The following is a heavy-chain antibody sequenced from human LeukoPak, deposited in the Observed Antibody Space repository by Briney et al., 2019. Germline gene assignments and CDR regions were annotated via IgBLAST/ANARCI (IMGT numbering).Heavy chain of an antibody. V-gene: IGHV3-30*01. J-gene: IGHJ4*02. CDR2: ISYDGSNK. Sequence: PGGSLRLSCAASGFTFSSYAMHWVRQAPGKGVEWVAVISYDGSNKYYADSVKGRFTISRDNSKNTLYLQMNSLRAEDTAVYYCARESQLLYFDYWGQGTLVTVSS. CDR1: GFTFSSYA. D-gene: IGHD2-2*01. CDR3: ARESQLLYFDY.